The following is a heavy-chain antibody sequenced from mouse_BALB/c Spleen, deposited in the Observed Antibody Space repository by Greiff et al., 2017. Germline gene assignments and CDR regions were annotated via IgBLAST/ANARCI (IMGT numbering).Heavy chain of an antibody. V-gene: IGHV5-6-3*01. D-gene: IGHD2-4*01. CDR1: GFTFSSYG. CDR2: INSNGGST. Sequence: EVKLMESGGGLVQPGGSLKLSCAASGFTFSSYGMSWVRQTPDKRLELVATINSNGGSTYYPDSVKGRFTISRDNAKNTLYLQMSSLKSEDTAMYYCAREDMITYYFDYWGQGTTLTVSS. CDR3: AREDMITYYFDY. J-gene: IGHJ2*01.